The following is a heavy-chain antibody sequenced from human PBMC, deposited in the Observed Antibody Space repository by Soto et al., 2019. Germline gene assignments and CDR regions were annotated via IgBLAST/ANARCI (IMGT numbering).Heavy chain of an antibody. CDR2: IYYSGST. CDR1: GGSISSSSYY. V-gene: IGHV4-39*01. J-gene: IGHJ5*02. CDR3: ARKEQHMTTVNSNWFDP. D-gene: IGHD4-4*01. Sequence: SETLSLTCTVSGGSISSSSYYWGWIRQPPGKGLEWIGSIYYSGSTYYNPSPKSRVTISVDTSKNQFSLKLSSVTAADTAVYYCARKEQHMTTVNSNWFDPWGQGTLVTVSS.